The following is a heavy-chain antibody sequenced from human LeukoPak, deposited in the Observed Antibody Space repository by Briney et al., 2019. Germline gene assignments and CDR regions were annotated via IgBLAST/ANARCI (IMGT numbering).Heavy chain of an antibody. CDR2: INPNSGGT. CDR1: GYTFTGYY. D-gene: IGHD3-9*01. CDR3: AREARYSRHNWFDP. Sequence: GASVKVSCKASGYTFTGYYMHWVRQAPGQGLEWMGRINPNSGGTNYAQKFQGRVTMTRDTSISTAYMELRRLRSDDTAVYYCAREARYSRHNWFDPWGQGTLVTVSS. J-gene: IGHJ5*02. V-gene: IGHV1-2*06.